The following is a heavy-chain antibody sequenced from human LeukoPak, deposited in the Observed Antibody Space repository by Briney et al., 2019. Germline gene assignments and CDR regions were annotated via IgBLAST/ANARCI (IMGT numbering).Heavy chain of an antibody. CDR2: ISGSGGST. V-gene: IGHV3-23*01. J-gene: IGHJ4*02. CDR1: GFTFSSYA. Sequence: GGSLRLSCAASGFTFSSYAMSWVRQAPGKGLEWVSAISGSGGSTYYADSVKGRFTISRDNAKNSLYLQMNSLRAEDTALYYCAKDVSLGCSGGSCYHYFDCWGQGTLVTVSS. CDR3: AKDVSLGCSGGSCYHYFDC. D-gene: IGHD2-15*01.